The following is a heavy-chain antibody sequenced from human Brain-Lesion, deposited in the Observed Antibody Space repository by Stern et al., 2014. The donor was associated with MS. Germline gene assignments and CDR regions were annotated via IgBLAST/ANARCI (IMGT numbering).Heavy chain of an antibody. Sequence: QVQLVESGAEVKKPGDSVKVSCKASGYTLSSYDITWVRQASGHGLEWKGWMNPYSGNTGYAQKFKGRVSMTSDPSISTVYMELTSLTSDDTAVYFCARAVRNQLLSEYWGQGTLVTVSS. D-gene: IGHD2-2*01. CDR3: ARAVRNQLLSEY. V-gene: IGHV1-8*01. CDR2: MNPYSGNT. J-gene: IGHJ4*02. CDR1: GYTLSSYD.